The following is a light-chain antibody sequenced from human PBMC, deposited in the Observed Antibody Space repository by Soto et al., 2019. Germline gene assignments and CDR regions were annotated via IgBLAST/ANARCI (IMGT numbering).Light chain of an antibody. CDR1: SSDVGSYNL. CDR2: EGS. J-gene: IGLJ1*01. V-gene: IGLV2-23*01. CDR3: CSYAGSSTSRP. Sequence: QSALTQPASVSGSPGQSITISCTGTSSDVGSYNLVSWYQQHPGKAPKLMIYEGSKRPSGVSNRFSGSKSGNTASLTISGLQAEDEADYYCCSYAGSSTSRPFGTGTKVTV.